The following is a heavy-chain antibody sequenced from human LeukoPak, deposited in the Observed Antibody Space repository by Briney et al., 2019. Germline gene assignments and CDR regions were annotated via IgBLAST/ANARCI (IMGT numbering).Heavy chain of an antibody. CDR3: VRSGRGTSLYSDS. J-gene: IGHJ4*02. V-gene: IGHV1-8*01. Sequence: ASVKVSCKSSGYTFTSYGINWVRQATGQGLEWMGWVNPNSGNTGYAQKFQGRGTMTQDTSANIVYMELKSLTSDDTAVYYSVRSGRGTSLYSDSWGQGTRVTVS. CDR1: GYTFTSYG. D-gene: IGHD6-25*01. CDR2: VNPNSGNT.